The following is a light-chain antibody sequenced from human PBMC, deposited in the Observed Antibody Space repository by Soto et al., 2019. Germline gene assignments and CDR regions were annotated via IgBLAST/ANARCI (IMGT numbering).Light chain of an antibody. CDR3: QQHNKWSPIT. CDR2: GAS. Sequence: EIVMTQSPATMSVSPGERATLSCRASQSVRSNFAWYQQKPGQAPRLLIYGASTMATGIPARFSGSGSGTAFTLTTISLQSEDFAVYYCQQHNKWSPITFGQGTRLEIK. J-gene: IGKJ5*01. V-gene: IGKV3-15*01. CDR1: QSVRSN.